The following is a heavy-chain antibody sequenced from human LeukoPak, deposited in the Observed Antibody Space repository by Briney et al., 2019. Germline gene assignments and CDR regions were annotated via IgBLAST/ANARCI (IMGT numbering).Heavy chain of an antibody. D-gene: IGHD2-2*01. CDR2: TNPHSERT. V-gene: IGHV1-8*01. CDR3: ARVARPPYKLCGSVTCYGEDAFDF. Sequence: SVKVSCKASGFSFSNYDINWVRQAPGQGLEWVGGTNPHSERTGYAEKFRDRVTMTRDTSTSTAYMELSSLTSEDTAVYYCARVARPPYKLCGSVTCYGEDAFDFWGQGTMVTVSS. CDR1: GFSFSNYD. J-gene: IGHJ3*01.